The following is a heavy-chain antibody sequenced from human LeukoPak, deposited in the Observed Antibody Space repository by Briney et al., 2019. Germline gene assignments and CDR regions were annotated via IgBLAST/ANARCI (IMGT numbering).Heavy chain of an antibody. CDR2: ISSSSTAI. Sequence: GGSLRLSCAASGFTFSTYSMNWVRQAPGKGLEWVSFISSSSTAIYYADSVKGRFTISRDNAKNTLYMQMNSLRAEDTAVYYCARDRITVFGALDYWGQGTLVTVSS. V-gene: IGHV3-48*04. D-gene: IGHD3-3*01. J-gene: IGHJ4*02. CDR1: GFTFSTYS. CDR3: ARDRITVFGALDY.